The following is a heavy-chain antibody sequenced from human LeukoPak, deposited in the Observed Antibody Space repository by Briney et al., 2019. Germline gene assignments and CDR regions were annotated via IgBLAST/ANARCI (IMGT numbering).Heavy chain of an antibody. CDR2: IYSGGST. Sequence: PGGSLRLSCAASGVTVSSNYMSWVRQAPGMRLQWVSVIYSGGSTYYADSVKGRFTISRDNSKNTLYLQMNSLRAEDTAVYYCARAVRGIRITVYYYYMDVWGKGTTVTVSS. CDR3: ARAVRGIRITVYYYYMDV. V-gene: IGHV3-66*02. CDR1: GVTVSSNY. D-gene: IGHD2-15*01. J-gene: IGHJ6*03.